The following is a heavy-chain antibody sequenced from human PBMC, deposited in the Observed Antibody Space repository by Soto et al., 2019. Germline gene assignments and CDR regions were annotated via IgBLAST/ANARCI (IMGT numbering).Heavy chain of an antibody. J-gene: IGHJ6*02. CDR3: ARGTLYPYSQYLMDV. Sequence: GGSLRLSCAASGFILNNYAMHWVRQAPGKGLEWVAVVSYDGSKQYYADSVKGRFTISRDNSKITLYLQMNSLRAEDTALYYCARGTLYPYSQYLMDVWGQGTTATV. V-gene: IGHV3-30-3*01. CDR2: VSYDGSKQ. CDR1: GFILNNYA. D-gene: IGHD2-2*02.